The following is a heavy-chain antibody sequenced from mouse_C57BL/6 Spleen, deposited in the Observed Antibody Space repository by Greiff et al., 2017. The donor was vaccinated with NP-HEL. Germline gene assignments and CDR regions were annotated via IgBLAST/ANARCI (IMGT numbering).Heavy chain of an antibody. V-gene: IGHV5-9*01. Sequence: DVKLVESGGGLVKPGGSLKLSCAASGFTFSSYTMSWVRQTPEKRLEWVATISGGGGNTYYPDSVKGRFTISRDNAKNTLYLQMSSLRSEDTALYYCARGNYGSSSAWFAYWGQGTLVTVSA. CDR1: GFTFSSYT. CDR2: ISGGGGNT. D-gene: IGHD1-1*01. CDR3: ARGNYGSSSAWFAY. J-gene: IGHJ3*01.